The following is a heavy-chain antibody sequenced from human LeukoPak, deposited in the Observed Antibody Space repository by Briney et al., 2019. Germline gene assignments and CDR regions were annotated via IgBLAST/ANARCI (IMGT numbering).Heavy chain of an antibody. CDR1: RFTFDAYA. J-gene: IGHJ6*03. CDR2: INWNGGST. D-gene: IGHD1-26*01. CDR3: AREGSSTYYYYYMDV. V-gene: IGHV3-20*04. Sequence: GGSLRLSCAASRFTFDAYAMSWVRHAPGKGLEWVSGINWNGGSTGYADSVKGRFTISRDNAKNSLYLQMNSLRAEDTALYYCAREGSSTYYYYYMDVWGKGTTVTVSS.